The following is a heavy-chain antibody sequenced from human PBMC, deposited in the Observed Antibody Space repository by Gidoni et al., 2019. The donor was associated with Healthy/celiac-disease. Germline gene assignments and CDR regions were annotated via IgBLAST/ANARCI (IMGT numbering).Heavy chain of an antibody. CDR1: GYSFTRYW. J-gene: IGHJ4*02. CDR3: ARLDSYDSSGYFDY. CDR2: IYPGDSYT. V-gene: IGHV5-51*01. Sequence: EVQLVQSGAEVKKPGESLKISCKGSGYSFTRYWIGWVRQMPGKGLGWMGIIYPGDSYTSYSPSFQGQVTISADKSISTAYLQWSSLKASDTAMYYCARLDSYDSSGYFDYWGQGTLVTVSS. D-gene: IGHD3-22*01.